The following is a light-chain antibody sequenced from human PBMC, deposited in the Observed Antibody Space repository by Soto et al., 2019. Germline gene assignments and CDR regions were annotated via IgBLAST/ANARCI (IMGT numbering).Light chain of an antibody. CDR2: DVN. J-gene: IGLJ2*01. V-gene: IGLV2-11*01. CDR1: SSDVGGYDF. Sequence: QSVLTQPRSVSGSPGQSVTISCTGTSSDVGGYDFVSWYQQHPGKVPKLMIYDVNKRPSGVPDRFSGSKSGSTASLTISGLQAEDEADYYCCSYTGSYTVLFGGGTKLTVL. CDR3: CSYTGSYTVL.